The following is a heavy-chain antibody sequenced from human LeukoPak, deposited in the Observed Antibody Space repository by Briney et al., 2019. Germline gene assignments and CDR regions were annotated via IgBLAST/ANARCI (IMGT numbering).Heavy chain of an antibody. J-gene: IGHJ4*02. CDR2: INAGNGNT. V-gene: IGHV1-3*01. Sequence: ASVKVSCKASGYTFTSYSVHWVRQAPGQRLEWMGWINAGNGNTKYSQKFQGRVTITRDTSANTAYMELSSLTSEDTAVYDCARGAAEGLDYWGQGILVTVSS. D-gene: IGHD6-13*01. CDR3: ARGAAEGLDY. CDR1: GYTFTSYS.